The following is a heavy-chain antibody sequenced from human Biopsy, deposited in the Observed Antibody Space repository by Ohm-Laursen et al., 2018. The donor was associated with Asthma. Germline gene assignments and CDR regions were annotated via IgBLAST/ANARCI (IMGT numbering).Heavy chain of an antibody. V-gene: IGHV1-69*13. CDR2: IMTVFGTT. D-gene: IGHD6-19*01. CDR1: GGTLSNFA. J-gene: IGHJ6*02. Sequence: ASVKVSCKAPGGTLSNFAISWVRQAPGQGLEWLGGIMTVFGTTNYAQKFQGRVTITADESTGTAYMEVTSLRSEDTAIYYCARCQVGYSSGWSLLLKKIYYSGMDVWGQGTAVTVSS. CDR3: ARCQVGYSSGWSLLLKKIYYSGMDV.